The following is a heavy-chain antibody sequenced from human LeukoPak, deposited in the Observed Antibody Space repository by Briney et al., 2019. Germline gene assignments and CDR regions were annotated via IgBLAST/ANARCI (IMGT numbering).Heavy chain of an antibody. Sequence: SETLSLTCTVSDDSIRTYYWSWVRQPPGKELEGIGYIGNGGNTNYNPSLKSRVTISIDTSKDQISLKLRSVTPADTAVYYCARALRAVAGFWDDWGQGTLVTVSS. D-gene: IGHD6-19*01. J-gene: IGHJ4*02. CDR3: ARALRAVAGFWDD. CDR2: IGNGGNT. CDR1: DDSIRTYY. V-gene: IGHV4-59*01.